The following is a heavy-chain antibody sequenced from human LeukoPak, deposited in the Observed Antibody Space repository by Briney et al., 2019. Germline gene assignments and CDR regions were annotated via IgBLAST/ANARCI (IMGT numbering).Heavy chain of an antibody. CDR2: MNPNSGST. CDR1: GYTFTSYD. D-gene: IGHD2/OR15-2a*01. CDR3: ARVVIQPYRAFDI. J-gene: IGHJ3*02. Sequence: AASVKVSCKASGYTFTSYDINWVRQATGQGLEWMGWMNPNSGSTGYAQKFQGRVTMTRNTSISTAYMELSSLRSEDTAVYYCARVVIQPYRAFDIWGQGTMVTVSS. V-gene: IGHV1-8*01.